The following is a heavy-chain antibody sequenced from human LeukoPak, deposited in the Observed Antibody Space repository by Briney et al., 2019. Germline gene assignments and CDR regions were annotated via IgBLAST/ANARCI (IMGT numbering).Heavy chain of an antibody. CDR3: ARDPSSSNWFDP. J-gene: IGHJ5*02. D-gene: IGHD6-19*01. CDR2: IDPSGGTT. CDR1: GYTFTNSY. V-gene: IGHV1-46*01. Sequence: ASVKVSCKASGYTFTNSYMHWVRQAPGQGLEWMGIIDPSGGTTAYAQNFQGRVTMTRDTSTSTVYMELSSLRSEDTAVYYCARDPSSSNWFDPWGQGTLVTVSS.